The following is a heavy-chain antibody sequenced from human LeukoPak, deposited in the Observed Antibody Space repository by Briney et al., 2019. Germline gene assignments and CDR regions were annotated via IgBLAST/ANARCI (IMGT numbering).Heavy chain of an antibody. V-gene: IGHV3-64D*09. CDR2: ISSNGGST. J-gene: IGHJ4*02. Sequence: GGSLRLSCSASGFXFSRYAMHWVRQAPGKGLKYVSAISSNGGSTYYGDSVKGRFTISRDNSKNTLYLQMSSLRAEDTAVYYCVKARGIQLWLPGDYWGQGTLVTVSS. CDR1: GFXFSRYA. CDR3: VKARGIQLWLPGDY. D-gene: IGHD5-18*01.